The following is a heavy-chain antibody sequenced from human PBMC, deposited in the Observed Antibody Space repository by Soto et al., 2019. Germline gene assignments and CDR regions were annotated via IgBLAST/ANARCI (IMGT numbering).Heavy chain of an antibody. CDR1: GFTFSSYA. CDR3: AKSRIVGAPDHYYYGMDV. Sequence: GGSLRLSCAASGFTFSSYAMSWVRQAPGKGLEWVSAISGSGGSTYYADSVEGRFTISRDNPKNTLYLQMNSLRAEDTAVYYCAKSRIVGAPDHYYYGMDVWGQGTTVTVSS. J-gene: IGHJ6*02. CDR2: ISGSGGST. D-gene: IGHD1-26*01. V-gene: IGHV3-23*01.